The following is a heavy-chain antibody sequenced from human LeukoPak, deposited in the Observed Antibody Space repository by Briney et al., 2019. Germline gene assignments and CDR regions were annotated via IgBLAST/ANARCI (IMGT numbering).Heavy chain of an antibody. Sequence: QPGRSLRLSCAASGFTFSSYCMHGVRQARGKGVEGVAVIWYDGSNKYYADSVTGRFTISRDNSKNTLHLQMNSLRAEDTAVYSCARDVREVPAASYFDFWGQGTLVTVSS. J-gene: IGHJ4*02. D-gene: IGHD2-2*01. CDR2: IWYDGSNK. CDR1: GFTFSSYC. CDR3: ARDVREVPAASYFDF. V-gene: IGHV3-33*01.